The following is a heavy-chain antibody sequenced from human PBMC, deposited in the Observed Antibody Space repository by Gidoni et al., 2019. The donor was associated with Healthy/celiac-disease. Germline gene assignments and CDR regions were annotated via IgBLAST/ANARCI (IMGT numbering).Heavy chain of an antibody. D-gene: IGHD5-18*01. J-gene: IGHJ4*02. CDR2: ISYDGSNK. CDR3: ARLDVDTAMVPFRRVAEDY. Sequence: QVQLVESGGGVVQPGRSLRLSCAASGFTFSSYAMHWVRQAPGKGLEWVAVISYDGSNKYYADSVKGRFTISRDNSKNTLYLQMNSLRAEDTAVYYCARLDVDTAMVPFRRVAEDYWGQGTLVTVSP. CDR1: GFTFSSYA. V-gene: IGHV3-30*04.